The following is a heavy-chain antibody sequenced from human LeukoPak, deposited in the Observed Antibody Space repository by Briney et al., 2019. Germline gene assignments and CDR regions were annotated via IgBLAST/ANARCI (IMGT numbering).Heavy chain of an antibody. J-gene: IGHJ4*02. CDR1: GFTFSDYY. D-gene: IGHD2-15*01. CDR2: ISGSGSSI. V-gene: IGHV3-11*01. CDR3: ARALCGGGSCYRVYDY. Sequence: GGSLRLSCAASGFTFSDYYMTWIRQAPGTGLEWVSYISGSGSSIYFAASVKGRFTISRDNAKNSLYLQMNSLRAEDTAVYHCARALCGGGSCYRVYDYWGQGTLVTVSS.